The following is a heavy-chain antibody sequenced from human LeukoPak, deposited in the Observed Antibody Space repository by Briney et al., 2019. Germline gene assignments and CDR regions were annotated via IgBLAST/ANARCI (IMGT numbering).Heavy chain of an antibody. CDR3: TKGYDTVGYYSSDY. CDR2: LSGSGTTT. V-gene: IGHV3-23*01. D-gene: IGHD3-22*01. Sequence: GGSLRLSCAASGFTFSDYAMSWVRQVPGKGLEWVSTLSGSGTTTFYANSVKGRFTISRDSSKNTLYLQMNSLRAADTALYYCTKGYDTVGYYSSDYWGQGTLVTVSS. CDR1: GFTFSDYA. J-gene: IGHJ4*02.